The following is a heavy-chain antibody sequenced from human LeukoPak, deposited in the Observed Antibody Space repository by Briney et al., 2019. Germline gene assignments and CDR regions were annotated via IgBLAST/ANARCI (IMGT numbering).Heavy chain of an antibody. CDR3: ARVSPTVSFDY. Sequence: SQTLSLTCAVSGGSISSGGYSWSWIRQPPGKGLEWIGYIYHSGSTYYNPSLKSRVTISVDRSKNQFSLKLSSVTAADTAVYYCARVSPTVSFDYWGQGTLVTVSS. D-gene: IGHD4-17*01. CDR2: IYHSGST. CDR1: GGSISSGGYS. J-gene: IGHJ4*02. V-gene: IGHV4-30-2*01.